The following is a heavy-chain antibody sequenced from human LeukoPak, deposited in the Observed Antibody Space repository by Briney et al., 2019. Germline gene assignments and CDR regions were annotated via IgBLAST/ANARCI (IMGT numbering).Heavy chain of an antibody. CDR3: ARDRRLSKSWRSYYYGMDV. J-gene: IGHJ6*02. D-gene: IGHD6-25*01. CDR1: GFTFSSYA. Sequence: PGRSLRLSCAASGFTFSSYAMHWVRQAPGKGLEWVAVISYDGSNKYYADSVKGRFTISRDNSKNTLYLQMNSLRAEDTAVYYCARDRRLSKSWRSYYYGMDVWGQGTTVTVSS. V-gene: IGHV3-30-3*01. CDR2: ISYDGSNK.